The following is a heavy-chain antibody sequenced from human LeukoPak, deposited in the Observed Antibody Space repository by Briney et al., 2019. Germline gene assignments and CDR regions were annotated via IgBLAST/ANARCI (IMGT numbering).Heavy chain of an antibody. CDR1: GGSFSGYY. CDR3: ARGLTGSGRYFDS. D-gene: IGHD3-10*01. CDR2: INHSGST. V-gene: IGHV4-34*01. Sequence: RSWETLSLTCAVYGGSFSGYYWGWVRQPPGKGLEWLGEINHSGSTNYSPSLKSRVTISVDTSKNQFSLKLNSVTAADTSVYYCARGLTGSGRYFDSWGQGTLVTVSS. J-gene: IGHJ4*02.